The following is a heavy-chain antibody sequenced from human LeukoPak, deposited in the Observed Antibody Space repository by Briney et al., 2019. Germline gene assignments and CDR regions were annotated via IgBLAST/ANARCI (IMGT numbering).Heavy chain of an antibody. CDR3: AKRTPHGQWLYYFDY. CDR2: ISGSGGST. D-gene: IGHD6-19*01. Sequence: GSLRLSCAASGFTFSSYAMSWVRQAPGKGLEWVSAISGSGGSTYYADSVKGRLTISRYNSKNTLYLQMNSLRAEDTAVYYCAKRTPHGQWLYYFDYWGQGTLVTVSS. CDR1: GFTFSSYA. V-gene: IGHV3-23*01. J-gene: IGHJ4*02.